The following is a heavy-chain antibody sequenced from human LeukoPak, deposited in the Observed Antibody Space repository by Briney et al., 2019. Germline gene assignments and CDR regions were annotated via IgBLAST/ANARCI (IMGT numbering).Heavy chain of an antibody. CDR2: IRYDGSNK. V-gene: IGHV3-30*02. CDR3: AKDSVLLRYYYDSSGPNWFDP. CDR1: GFTFSSYG. D-gene: IGHD3-22*01. Sequence: GGSLRLSCAASGFTFSSYGMHWVRQAPGKGLEWVAFIRYDGSNKYYADSVKGRFTISRDNSKNTLYLQMNSLRAEDTAVYYCAKDSVLLRYYYDSSGPNWFDPWGQGTLVTVSS. J-gene: IGHJ5*02.